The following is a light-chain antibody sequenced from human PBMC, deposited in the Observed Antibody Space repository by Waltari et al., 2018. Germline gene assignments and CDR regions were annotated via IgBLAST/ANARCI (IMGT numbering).Light chain of an antibody. CDR3: SLYMGSGIWV. Sequence: TRQAPWAVSSEPPEIPACTVGSGSPPTNTNTTCYPQTPGQAPRTWVYKGNSRSSGVPDRFSGSILGNRAALTLTGAQADDECDYYCSLYMGSGIWVFDGGTKLTVL. V-gene: IGLV8-61*01. CDR2: KGN. J-gene: IGLJ3*02. CDR1: SGSPPTNTN.